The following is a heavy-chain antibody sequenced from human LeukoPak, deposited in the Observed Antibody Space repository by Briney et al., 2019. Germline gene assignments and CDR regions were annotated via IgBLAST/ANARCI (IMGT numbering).Heavy chain of an antibody. CDR1: GYTFTSYD. CDR2: MNPNSGNT. D-gene: IGHD3-16*01. J-gene: IGHJ4*02. CDR3: ARVGPGLRLGELPYYFDY. V-gene: IGHV1-8*01. Sequence: ASVKVSCKASGYTFTSYDINWVRQATGQGLEWMGWMNPNSGNTGYAQKFQGRVTMTRNTSISTAYMELSSLRSEDTAVYYCARVGPGLRLGELPYYFDYWGQGTLVTASS.